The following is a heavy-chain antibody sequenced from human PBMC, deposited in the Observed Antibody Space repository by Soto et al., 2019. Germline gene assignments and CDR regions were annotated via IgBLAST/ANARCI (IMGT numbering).Heavy chain of an antibody. CDR3: ARGINYYDSSGDSWFDP. CDR1: GGSINSGDYS. D-gene: IGHD3-22*01. V-gene: IGHV4-30-2*01. Sequence: SETLSLTCTVSGGSINSGDYSWTWIRQPPGKSLEWIGYIYHTGTTYYNMSLKSRVTISVDRSKNQFSLKLSSVTAADTVVYYCARGINYYDSSGDSWFDPWGQGTLVTVS. J-gene: IGHJ5*02. CDR2: IYHTGTT.